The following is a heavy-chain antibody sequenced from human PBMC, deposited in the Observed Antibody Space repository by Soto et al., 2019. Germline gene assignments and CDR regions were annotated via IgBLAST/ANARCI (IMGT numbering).Heavy chain of an antibody. CDR3: ARGWRTYYYDSSGYST. CDR2: IIPILGTA. J-gene: IGHJ5*02. V-gene: IGHV1-69*06. Sequence: QVQLVQSGAEVKKPGSSVKVSCKASGGTFSSYAISWVRQAPGQGLEWMGGIIPILGTANYAQKFQGRVTITADKSTSTAYMELSSLRSEDTAVYYCARGWRTYYYDSSGYSTWGQGALVTVSS. D-gene: IGHD3-22*01. CDR1: GGTFSSYA.